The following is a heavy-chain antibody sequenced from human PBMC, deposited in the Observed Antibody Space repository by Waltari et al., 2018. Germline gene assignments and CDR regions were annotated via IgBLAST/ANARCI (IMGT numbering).Heavy chain of an antibody. CDR2: ISNSGSTV. V-gene: IGHV3-48*03. CDR1: GCNFSNYE. CDR3: ARPSTEYYYYYYHMDV. J-gene: IGHJ6*03. Sequence: EVQVVESGGGLVQSGGSLRLSCAASGCNFSNYELNWVRQGAGTGLEWVSYISNSGSTVYYAYSVKGLFTISTDNAKNALYLEMNSLRAQDTAGYYWARPSTEYYYYYYHMDVWGKGTTVTVS.